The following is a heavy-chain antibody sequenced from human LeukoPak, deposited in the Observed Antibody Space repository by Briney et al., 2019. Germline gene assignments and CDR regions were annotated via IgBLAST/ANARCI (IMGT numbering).Heavy chain of an antibody. V-gene: IGHV3-48*03. CDR1: GFSLSYYE. D-gene: IGHD1-26*01. CDR3: ARERRGKYFDY. J-gene: IGHJ4*02. Sequence: PGGSLRLSCAASGFSLSYYEMNWVRRAPGKGLEWISYISAHSGTTIYYADSVKGRFTISRDNAKNSLYLQMDSLRAEDTAVYYCARERRGKYFDYWGQGTLVTVSS. CDR2: ISAHSGTTI.